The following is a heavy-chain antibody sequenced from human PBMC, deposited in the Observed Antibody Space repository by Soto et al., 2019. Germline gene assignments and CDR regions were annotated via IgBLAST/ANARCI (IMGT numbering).Heavy chain of an antibody. V-gene: IGHV3-64D*06. CDR3: VKDDQILLIAAAGTPGAFDI. D-gene: IGHD6-13*01. CDR2: ISSNGGST. Sequence: GGSLRLSCGASGFTFSSYAMHWVRQAPGKGLEYVSAISSNGGSTYYADSVKGRFTISRDNSKNTLYLQMSSLRAEDTAVYYCVKDDQILLIAAAGTPGAFDIWGQGAMVTVSS. CDR1: GFTFSSYA. J-gene: IGHJ3*02.